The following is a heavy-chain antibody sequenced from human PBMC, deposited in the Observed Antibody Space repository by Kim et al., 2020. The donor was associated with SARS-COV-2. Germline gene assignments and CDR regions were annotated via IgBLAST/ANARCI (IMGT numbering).Heavy chain of an antibody. CDR1: GYTFPSYT. J-gene: IGHJ4*02. CDR2: INAGNGNT. V-gene: IGHV1-3*01. D-gene: IGHD6-13*01. CDR3: AREGELALDY. Sequence: ASVKVSCKASGYTFPSYTMHWVRQAPGQRLEWMGWINAGNGNTEYSQKFQGRVTITRDTSASTDYMELSSLRSEDTAVYYCAREGELALDYWGQGTLVTV.